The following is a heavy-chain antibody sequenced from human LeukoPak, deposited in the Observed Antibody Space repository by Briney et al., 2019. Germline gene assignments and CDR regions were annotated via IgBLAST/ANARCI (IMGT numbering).Heavy chain of an antibody. CDR3: ARDEEGGSGITMGY. V-gene: IGHV3-30-3*01. CDR1: GFTFSSYA. Sequence: PGGSLRLSCAASGFTFSSYAMHWVRQAPGKGLEWVAVISYDGSNKYYADSVKGRFTISRDNSKNTLYLQMNSLRAEDTAVYYCARDEEGGSGITMGYWGQGTQVTVSS. CDR2: ISYDGSNK. J-gene: IGHJ4*02. D-gene: IGHD3-10*01.